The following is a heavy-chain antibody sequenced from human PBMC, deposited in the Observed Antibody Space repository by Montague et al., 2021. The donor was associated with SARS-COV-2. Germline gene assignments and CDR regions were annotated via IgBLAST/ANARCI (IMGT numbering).Heavy chain of an antibody. Sequence: SETLSLTCAMYGGSFSDYHWSWIRQPPGEGLEWIAEINHSGSTXXXPSXXXRVTISIDTSKRQFSLKLSSVTAADTAVYYCARGLTDISMIVVVLLGASHYFDSWGQGNLGTVSS. D-gene: IGHD3-22*01. CDR2: INHSGST. V-gene: IGHV4-34*01. CDR3: ARGLTDISMIVVVLLGASHYFDS. J-gene: IGHJ4*02. CDR1: GGSFSDYH.